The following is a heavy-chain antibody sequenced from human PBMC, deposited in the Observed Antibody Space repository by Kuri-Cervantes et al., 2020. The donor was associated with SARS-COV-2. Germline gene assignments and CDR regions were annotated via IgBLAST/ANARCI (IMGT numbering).Heavy chain of an antibody. V-gene: IGHV4-38-2*02. CDR2: IYHSGRT. CDR1: GGSVSSYY. J-gene: IGHJ4*02. CDR3: ARTPYGSALY. D-gene: IGHD3-10*01. Sequence: SETLSLTCTVSGGSVSSYYWGWIRQPPGKWLEWIGSIYHSGRTYYNPSLKSRVPISVDTSKNQFSLKLSPVTAADTAVYYCARTPYGSALYWGQGTMVTVSS.